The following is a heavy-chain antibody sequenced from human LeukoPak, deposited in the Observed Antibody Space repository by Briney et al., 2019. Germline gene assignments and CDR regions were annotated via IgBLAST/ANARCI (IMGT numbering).Heavy chain of an antibody. J-gene: IGHJ4*02. CDR1: GFXFSNYG. V-gene: IGHV3-30*18. CDR3: AKCRSGYDILTGYDY. Sequence: GGSLRLSCAASGFXFSNYGIHWVRQAPGKGLEWVAVISYDGSNKYYADSVKGRFTISRDNSKNTLYLQMNSLRTEDTAVYYCAKCRSGYDILTGYDYWGQGTLVTVSS. D-gene: IGHD3-9*01. CDR2: ISYDGSNK.